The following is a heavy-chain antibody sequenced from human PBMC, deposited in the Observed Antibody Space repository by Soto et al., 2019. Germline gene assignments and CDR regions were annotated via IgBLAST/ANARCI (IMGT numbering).Heavy chain of an antibody. CDR2: IYARGDT. Sequence: EVQLVESGGGLIQPGGSLRLSCAASGFTVSNKYMTWVRQAPGKGLEWVSIIYARGDTYYAESVKGRFTISRDNSKNTLYLQMNSLRAEDTAVYYCAREFDSTGYILRYWGQGTLVTVSS. D-gene: IGHD3-22*01. J-gene: IGHJ4*02. CDR3: AREFDSTGYILRY. CDR1: GFTVSNKY. V-gene: IGHV3-53*01.